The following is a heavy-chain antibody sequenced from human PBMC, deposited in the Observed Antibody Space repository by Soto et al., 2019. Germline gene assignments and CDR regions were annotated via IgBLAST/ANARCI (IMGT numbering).Heavy chain of an antibody. CDR1: GFTFGDYA. D-gene: IGHD4-17*01. J-gene: IGHJ3*02. CDR3: TRGNGDYAKYDAFDI. V-gene: IGHV3-49*03. Sequence: GGSLRLSCTASGFTFGDYAMSWFRQAPGKGLEWVGFIRSKAYGGTTEYAASVKGRFTISRDDSKSIAYLQMNSLKTEDTAVYYCTRGNGDYAKYDAFDIWGQGTMVTVSS. CDR2: IRSKAYGGTT.